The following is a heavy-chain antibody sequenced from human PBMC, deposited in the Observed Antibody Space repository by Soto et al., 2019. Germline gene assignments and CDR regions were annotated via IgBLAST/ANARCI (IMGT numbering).Heavy chain of an antibody. D-gene: IGHD2-2*02. CDR2: ISGSGGST. CDR3: AKDLAGYTTPGGMDV. CDR1: GFTFSSYA. Sequence: GGSLRLSCAASGFTFSSYAMSWVRQAPGKGLEWVSAISGSGGSTYYADSVKGRFTISRDNSKNTLYLQMNSLRAEDTAVYYCAKDLAGYTTPGGMDVWGQGTTVTVSS. V-gene: IGHV3-23*01. J-gene: IGHJ6*02.